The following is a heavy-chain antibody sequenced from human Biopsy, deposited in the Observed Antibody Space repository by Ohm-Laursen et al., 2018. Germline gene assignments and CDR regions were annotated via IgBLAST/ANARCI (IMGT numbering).Heavy chain of an antibody. CDR3: TLEGAGFDN. D-gene: IGHD3-10*01. J-gene: IGHJ4*02. CDR2: IRSKAKSYAT. Sequence: GSLRLSCAASGFTLSASAVHWVRQASGKGLEWVGRIRSKAKSYATAYAASVTGRFTISRDDSKNTTYLQMNSLKTEETAVYYCTLEGAGFDNWGQGTLVTVSS. CDR1: GFTLSASA. V-gene: IGHV3-73*01.